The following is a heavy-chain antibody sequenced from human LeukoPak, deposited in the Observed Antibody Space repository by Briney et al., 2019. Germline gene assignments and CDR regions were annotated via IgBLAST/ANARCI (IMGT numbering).Heavy chain of an antibody. CDR3: AREVVPAAMGDY. D-gene: IGHD2-2*01. V-gene: IGHV3-21*01. Sequence: SGGSLRLSCAASGFTFSSYSMNWVRQGPGKGLECVSSISSSSSYIYYADSVKGRFTISRDNAKNSLYLQMNSLRAEDTAVYYCAREVVPAAMGDYWGQGTLVTVSS. J-gene: IGHJ4*02. CDR2: ISSSSSYI. CDR1: GFTFSSYS.